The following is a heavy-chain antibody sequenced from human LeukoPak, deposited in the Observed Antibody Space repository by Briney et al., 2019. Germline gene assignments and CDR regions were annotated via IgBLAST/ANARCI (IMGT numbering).Heavy chain of an antibody. Sequence: ASLKVSCKASGYTFTRYYMYWVRQAPGQGLEWMGWINPNSGGTDYAQKFQGRVTMTRDTSISTAYMELSRLRSDDTAVYYCARGGGYSGYDFVDYWGQGTLVTVSS. CDR2: INPNSGGT. V-gene: IGHV1-2*02. CDR1: GYTFTRYY. J-gene: IGHJ4*02. D-gene: IGHD5-12*01. CDR3: ARGGGYSGYDFVDY.